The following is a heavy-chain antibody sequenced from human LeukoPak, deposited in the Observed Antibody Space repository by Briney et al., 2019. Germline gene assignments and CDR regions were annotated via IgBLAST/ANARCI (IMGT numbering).Heavy chain of an antibody. CDR2: MYLSGTT. Sequence: SETLSLTCTVSGDSINSLDLWSWVRQPPGKGPEWIGEMYLSGTTHSNPSVKSRVTISIDKSKNQFFLNLSSVSAADTAVYYCAGLVGRYSSGLYYYYFDYWGQGTLVTVSS. J-gene: IGHJ4*02. CDR3: AGLVGRYSSGLYYYYFDY. V-gene: IGHV4-4*02. D-gene: IGHD3-22*01. CDR1: GDSINSLDL.